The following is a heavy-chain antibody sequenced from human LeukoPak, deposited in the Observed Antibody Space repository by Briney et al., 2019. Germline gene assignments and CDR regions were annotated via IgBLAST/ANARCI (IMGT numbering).Heavy chain of an antibody. V-gene: IGHV1-8*01. J-gene: IGHJ4*02. CDR2: MNPNSGNT. CDR1: GYTFTSYD. CDR3: ARGSKYYDSSGYYHIDY. D-gene: IGHD3-22*01. Sequence: ASVKVSCKASGYTFTSYDINWVRQATGQGLEWMGWMNPNSGNTGYAQKFQGRVTMTRNTSISTAYMELSSLRSEDTAVYYCARGSKYYDSSGYYHIDYWGQGTLVTVSS.